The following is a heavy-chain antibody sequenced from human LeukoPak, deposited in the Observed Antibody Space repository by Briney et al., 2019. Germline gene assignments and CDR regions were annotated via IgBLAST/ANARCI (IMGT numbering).Heavy chain of an antibody. CDR3: AREADDYGDY. J-gene: IGHJ4*02. CDR2: IKQDGSEK. CDR1: GFTLSSYW. Sequence: GGSLRLSCAASGFTLSSYWMSWVRQAPGKGLEWVANIKQDGSEKYYVDSVKGRFTISRDNAKNSLYLQMNSLRAEDTAVYYCAREADDYGDYWGQGTLVTVSS. V-gene: IGHV3-7*04.